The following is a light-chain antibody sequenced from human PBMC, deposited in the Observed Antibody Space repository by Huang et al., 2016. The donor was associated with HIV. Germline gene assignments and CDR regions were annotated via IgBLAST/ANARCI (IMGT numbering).Light chain of an antibody. CDR2: GAS. CDR1: QSVSSN. V-gene: IGKV3-15*01. CDR3: QQYNNWPPLT. Sequence: EVGMTQSPATLSVSPGERATLSCRAGQSVSSNLAWYQHKPGQAPRLLIYGASTRATGVPDRISVSGSGTEFTLTISSLQSEDYAVYYCQQYNNWPPLTFGGGTKVEIK. J-gene: IGKJ4*01.